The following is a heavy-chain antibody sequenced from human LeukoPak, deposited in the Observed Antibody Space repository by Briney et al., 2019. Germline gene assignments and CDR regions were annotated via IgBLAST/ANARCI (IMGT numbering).Heavy chain of an antibody. CDR2: IYYSGST. CDR1: GGSISSYY. CDR3: ARATYSSSWHFDY. V-gene: IGHV4-59*01. J-gene: IGHJ4*02. Sequence: SETLSLTCTVSGGSISSYYWSWIRQPPGKGLEWIGYIYYSGSTNYNPSLKSRVTISVDTSKNQFSLKLSSVTAADTAVYYCARATYSSSWHFDYWGQGTLVTVPS. D-gene: IGHD6-13*01.